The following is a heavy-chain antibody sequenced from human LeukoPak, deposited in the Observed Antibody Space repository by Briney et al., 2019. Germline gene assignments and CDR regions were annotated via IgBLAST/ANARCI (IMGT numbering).Heavy chain of an antibody. CDR1: GFTFDDYA. J-gene: IGHJ6*03. V-gene: IGHV3-9*01. D-gene: IGHD6-19*01. CDR3: AKDGQRRAVSVVTYMDV. Sequence: PGRSLRLSCAAAGFTFDDYAMHWVRRAPGKGLEWVSTINWNSGRMEYADSVKGRFTISRDNAKNSLYLQMNSLRDEDTALYYCAKDGQRRAVSVVTYMDVWGKGTTVTVSS. CDR2: INWNSGRM.